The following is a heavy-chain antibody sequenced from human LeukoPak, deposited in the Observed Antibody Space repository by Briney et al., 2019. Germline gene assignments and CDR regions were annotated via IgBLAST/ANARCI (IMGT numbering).Heavy chain of an antibody. D-gene: IGHD3-22*01. V-gene: IGHV3-33*01. CDR1: GFTFSSYG. CDR2: IWYDGSNK. J-gene: IGHJ4*02. CDR3: ARAGDSSGYYYSYFDY. Sequence: GRFLRLSCAASGFTFSSYGMHWVRQAPGKGLEWVAVIWYDGSNKYYADSVKGRFTISRDNSKNTLYLQMNSLRAEDTAVYYCARAGDSSGYYYSYFDYWGQGTLVTVSS.